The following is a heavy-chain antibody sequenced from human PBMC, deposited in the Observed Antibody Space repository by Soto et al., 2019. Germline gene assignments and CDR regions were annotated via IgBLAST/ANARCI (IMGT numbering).Heavy chain of an antibody. Sequence: EVKLLESGGGLEQPGGSLSLSGAASGFIFSSYALSWVRQSPGKGLEWVSAISGSGTTTYYPDSVKGRFTFSRDNSKNTLYLQMNSLRAEDTAVYYCAKTHSGWYTPVASWGQGTRVTVSS. J-gene: IGHJ4*02. CDR2: ISGSGTTT. D-gene: IGHD6-19*01. CDR1: GFIFSSYA. V-gene: IGHV3-23*01. CDR3: AKTHSGWYTPVAS.